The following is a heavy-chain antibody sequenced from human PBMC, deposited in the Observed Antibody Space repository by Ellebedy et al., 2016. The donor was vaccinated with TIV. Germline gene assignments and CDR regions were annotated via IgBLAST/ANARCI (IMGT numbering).Heavy chain of an antibody. CDR1: GFSFSNYG. J-gene: IGHJ6*02. CDR2: VSNAGTAK. CDR3: ARASNGLDV. Sequence: GESLKISCAASGFSFSNYGMHWVRQAPGKGLEWVAVVSNAGTAKYYADSVKGRFTISRDNSKNTLFLQMNSLRAEDTAVYYCARASNGLDVWGQGTTVTVFS. V-gene: IGHV3-30*03.